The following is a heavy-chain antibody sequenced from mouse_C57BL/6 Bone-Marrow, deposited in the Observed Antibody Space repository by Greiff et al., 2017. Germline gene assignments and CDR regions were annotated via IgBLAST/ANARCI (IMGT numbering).Heavy chain of an antibody. CDR3: ARGEFITYLDY. V-gene: IGHV1-81*01. D-gene: IGHD1-1*01. J-gene: IGHJ4*01. CDR1: GYTFTSYG. Sequence: QVQLKQSGAELARPGASVKLSCKASGYTFTSYGISWVKQRTGQGLEWIGEIYPRSGNTYYNEKFKGKATLTADKSSSTAYMELRSLTSEDSAVYFCARGEFITYLDYWGQGTSVTVSS. CDR2: IYPRSGNT.